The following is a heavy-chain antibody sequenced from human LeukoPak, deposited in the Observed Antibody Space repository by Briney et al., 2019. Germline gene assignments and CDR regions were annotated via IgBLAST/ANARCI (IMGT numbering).Heavy chain of an antibody. CDR1: GLTFSNYW. D-gene: IGHD2-15*01. CDR3: ASSFHYCTGGSCAL. V-gene: IGHV3-7*01. CDR2: IRQDGSDK. J-gene: IGHJ4*02. Sequence: QTGGSLRLSCAASGLTFSNYWMSWVRQAPGKGLEWVANIRQDGSDKYYVDSVKGRFTISRDNAKNSLYLQMNSLRAEDTAIYYCASSFHYCTGGSCALGGQGTLVTVSS.